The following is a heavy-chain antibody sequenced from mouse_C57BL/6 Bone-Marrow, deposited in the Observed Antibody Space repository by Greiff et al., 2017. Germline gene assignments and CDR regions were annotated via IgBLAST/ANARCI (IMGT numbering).Heavy chain of an antibody. J-gene: IGHJ4*01. CDR2: IYPGNSDT. CDR1: GYTFTSYW. D-gene: IGHD2-5*01. CDR3: TSPLEYINYVPMDY. V-gene: IGHV1-5*01. Sequence: EVQLQQSGTVLARPGASVKMSCKTSGYTFTSYWMHWVKQRPGQGLEWIGAIYPGNSDTSYNQKFKGKAKLTAVTSASTAYMELSSLTNEDSAVYYCTSPLEYINYVPMDYWGQGTSLTVSS.